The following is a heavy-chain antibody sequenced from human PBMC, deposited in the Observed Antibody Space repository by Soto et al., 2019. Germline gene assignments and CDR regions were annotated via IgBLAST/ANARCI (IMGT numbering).Heavy chain of an antibody. V-gene: IGHV4-30-4*01. Sequence: PSETLSLTCPVSGGSIGRGDYYWSWIRQPPGKGLEWIGYIYYSGSTYYNPSLKSRVTISVDTSKNQFSLKLSSVTAADSAVYYCAGDKIFGVVSNPSWYYYGMDGWGHGARVTV. CDR3: AGDKIFGVVSNPSWYYYGMDG. J-gene: IGHJ6*02. D-gene: IGHD3-3*01. CDR2: IYYSGST. CDR1: GGSIGRGDYY.